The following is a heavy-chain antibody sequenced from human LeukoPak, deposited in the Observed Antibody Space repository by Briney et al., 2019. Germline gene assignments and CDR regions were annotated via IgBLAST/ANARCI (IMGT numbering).Heavy chain of an antibody. D-gene: IGHD4-23*01. CDR3: ARGDDYGGAWYYFDC. CDR1: GFTVSRNCY. CDR2: IYSAGSS. J-gene: IGHJ4*02. Sequence: GGSLRLSCAASGFTVSRNCYMNWVRQAPGKGLEWVSVIYSAGSSYYADSVKGRFTISRDNSKNTVYLQMNSLRAEDTAVYYCARGDDYGGAWYYFDCWGQGTLVTVSS. V-gene: IGHV3-53*01.